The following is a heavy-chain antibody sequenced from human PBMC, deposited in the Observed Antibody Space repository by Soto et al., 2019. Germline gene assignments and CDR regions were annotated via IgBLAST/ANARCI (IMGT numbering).Heavy chain of an antibody. CDR1: GYRFASLW. Sequence: GEYLKLHCHGFGYRFASLWLGWVRPIPGEDLEGMGIIYFGDSDPRYSPSLQGQVNISADKSLRTAHLHWPSLLASDTALYYCAISHSSTHVFYNDDIDVWGQGTTVTVSS. V-gene: IGHV5-51*01. J-gene: IGHJ6*02. D-gene: IGHD2-8*01. CDR2: IYFGDSDP. CDR3: AISHSSTHVFYNDDIDV.